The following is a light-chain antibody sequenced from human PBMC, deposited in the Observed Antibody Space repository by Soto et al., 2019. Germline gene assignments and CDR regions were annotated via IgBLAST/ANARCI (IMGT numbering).Light chain of an antibody. Sequence: DIQMTQSPSSLSASVGDRVTITCRARQSITNYLNWYQQKPGKAHKLLLYAISTLQSGVPSRYGGSGSGTEFTLTISSLKPDDFATYYCQQSYSTPYTFGQGTKVDIK. CDR3: QQSYSTPYT. J-gene: IGKJ2*01. CDR1: QSITNY. V-gene: IGKV1-39*01. CDR2: AIS.